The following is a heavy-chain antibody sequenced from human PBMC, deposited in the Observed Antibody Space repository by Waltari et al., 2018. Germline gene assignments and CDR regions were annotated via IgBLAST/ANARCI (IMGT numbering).Heavy chain of an antibody. CDR2: IIPIFGTA. Sequence: QVQLVQSGAEVKKPGSSVKVPCKASGGTFSSYDNSWVGQAPGQGLEWMGGIIPIFGTANYAQKFQGRVTITADESTSTAYMELSSLRSEDTAVYYCARGGSTSREYYFDYWGQGTLVTVSS. D-gene: IGHD2-2*01. CDR1: GGTFSSYD. V-gene: IGHV1-69*12. CDR3: ARGGSTSREYYFDY. J-gene: IGHJ4*02.